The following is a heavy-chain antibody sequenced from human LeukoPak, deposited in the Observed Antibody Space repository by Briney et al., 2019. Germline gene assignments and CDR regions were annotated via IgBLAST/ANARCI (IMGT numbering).Heavy chain of an antibody. J-gene: IGHJ6*03. Sequence: ASVKVSCKASGYTFTGYYMHWVRQAPRQGLEWMGWINPNSGGTNYAQKFQGRVTMTRDTSISTAYMELSRLRSDDTAVYYCARFRRYSATGYMDVWGKGTTVTVSS. V-gene: IGHV1-2*02. D-gene: IGHD6-13*01. CDR1: GYTFTGYY. CDR3: ARFRRYSATGYMDV. CDR2: INPNSGGT.